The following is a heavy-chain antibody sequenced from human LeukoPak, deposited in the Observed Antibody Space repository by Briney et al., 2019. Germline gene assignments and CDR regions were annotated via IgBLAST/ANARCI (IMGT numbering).Heavy chain of an antibody. V-gene: IGHV3-21*06. Sequence: GGSLRLSCAASGFTFSSYSMNWVRQAPGKGLEWVSSISSSSSYIYYADSVKGRFSISRDYAKNSVYLQMDSLRAEDTAVYFCARATWDPNYYYYMDVWGKGTTVTISS. CDR3: ARATWDPNYYYYMDV. CDR2: ISSSSSYI. D-gene: IGHD1-26*01. J-gene: IGHJ6*03. CDR1: GFTFSSYS.